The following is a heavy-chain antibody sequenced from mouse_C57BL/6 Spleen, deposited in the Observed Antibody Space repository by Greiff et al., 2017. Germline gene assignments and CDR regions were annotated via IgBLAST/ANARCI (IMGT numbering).Heavy chain of an antibody. CDR1: GYTFTSYW. CDR3: ANYDYDEAWFAY. V-gene: IGHV1-55*01. Sequence: QVQLKQPGAELVKPGASVKLSCKASGYTFTSYWITWVKQRPGQGLEWIGDIYPGSGSTNYNEKFKSKATLTVDTSSSTAYMQLSSLTSEDSAVDYGANYDYDEAWFAYWGQGTLVTVSA. CDR2: IYPGSGST. D-gene: IGHD2-4*01. J-gene: IGHJ3*01.